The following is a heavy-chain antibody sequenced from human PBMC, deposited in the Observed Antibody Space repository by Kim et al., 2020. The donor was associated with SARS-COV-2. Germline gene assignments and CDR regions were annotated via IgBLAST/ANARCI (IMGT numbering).Heavy chain of an antibody. D-gene: IGHD3-10*01. Sequence: YVDSVNGRFTMSSDNAKNSLYLQMSSLRTEDTAIYYCAALDSVQVPGGIWGQGTLVTFSS. J-gene: IGHJ4*02. CDR3: AALDSVQVPGGI. V-gene: IGHV3-7*01.